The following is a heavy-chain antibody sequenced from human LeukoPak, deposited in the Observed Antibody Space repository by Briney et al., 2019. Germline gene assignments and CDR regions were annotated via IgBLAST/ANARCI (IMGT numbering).Heavy chain of an antibody. V-gene: IGHV1-2*02. D-gene: IGHD5-18*01. CDR3: ACGYSYGPPFDP. Sequence: GASVKVSCKASEYTCTGYYMHWVRQAPGQGLEWMGWINPNSGGTNYAQKFQGRVTMTRDTSISTAYMELSRLRSDDTAVYYCACGYSYGPPFDPWGQGTLVTVSS. CDR1: EYTCTGYY. CDR2: INPNSGGT. J-gene: IGHJ5*02.